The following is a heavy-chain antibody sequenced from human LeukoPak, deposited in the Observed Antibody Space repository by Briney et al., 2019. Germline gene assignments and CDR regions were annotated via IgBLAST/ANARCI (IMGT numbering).Heavy chain of an antibody. J-gene: IGHJ6*04. V-gene: IGHV3-48*04. CDR1: GFTFGSYW. CDR2: ISSSGSTI. D-gene: IGHD3-10*02. Sequence: GGSLRLSCAASGFTFGSYWMHWVRQAPGKGLEWVSYISSSGSTIYYADSVKGRFTISRDNAKNSLYLQMNSLRAEDTAVYYCAELGITMIGGVWGKRTTVTISS. CDR3: AELGITMIGGV.